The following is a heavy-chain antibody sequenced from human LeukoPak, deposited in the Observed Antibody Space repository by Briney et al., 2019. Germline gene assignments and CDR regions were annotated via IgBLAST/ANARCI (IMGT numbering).Heavy chain of an antibody. Sequence: GGSLRLSCAASGFSFSSYAMTWVRQAPGKGLEWVSAISGSGGSTYYADSVKGRFTISRDNSKNTLFLQMNSLRAGDTAVYYCGKSDIILVYQPGSWSDPWGQGTLVTVSS. J-gene: IGHJ5*02. CDR2: ISGSGGST. CDR3: GKSDIILVYQPGSWSDP. CDR1: GFSFSSYA. D-gene: IGHD2-8*01. V-gene: IGHV3-23*01.